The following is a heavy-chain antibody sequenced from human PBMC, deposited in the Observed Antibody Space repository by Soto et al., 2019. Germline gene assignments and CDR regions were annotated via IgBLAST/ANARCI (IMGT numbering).Heavy chain of an antibody. CDR2: MNPNTGNT. J-gene: IGHJ4*02. V-gene: IGHV1-8*01. Sequence: ASVKVSCKASGYTFTNYDINWVRQATGQGLEWMGWMNPNTGNTGYVQQFQGRVTMTRNTSISTAYMELSSLRSEDTAVYYCARARRIAATANVIYYFDYWGQGTLVTVSS. CDR1: GYTFTNYD. D-gene: IGHD6-13*01. CDR3: ARARRIAATANVIYYFDY.